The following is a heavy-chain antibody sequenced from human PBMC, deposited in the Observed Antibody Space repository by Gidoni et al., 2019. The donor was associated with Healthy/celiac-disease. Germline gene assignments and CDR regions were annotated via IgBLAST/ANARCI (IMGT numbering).Heavy chain of an antibody. J-gene: IGHJ4*02. V-gene: IGHV3-21*01. CDR3: AREGSGSYWDFDY. D-gene: IGHD3-10*01. Sequence: EVQLVESGGGLVKPGGSLRLSCAPSGFTFSSYSMNWVRQAPGKGLEWVSSISSSSSYIYYADSVKGRFTISRDNAKNSLYLQMNSLRAEDTAVYYCAREGSGSYWDFDYWGQGTLVTVSS. CDR1: GFTFSSYS. CDR2: ISSSSSYI.